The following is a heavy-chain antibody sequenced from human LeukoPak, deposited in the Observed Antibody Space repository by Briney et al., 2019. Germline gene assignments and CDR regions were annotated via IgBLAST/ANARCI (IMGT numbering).Heavy chain of an antibody. V-gene: IGHV1-69*13. CDR2: IIPISGTA. CDR3: ARSVVGATTAFDI. D-gene: IGHD1-26*01. CDR1: GGTFSSYV. Sequence: GASVKVSCKASGGTFSSYVISWVRQAPGQGLEWMGRIIPISGTANNAQKFQGRVTITADESTSTVYMELSSLRSEDTAVYYCARSVVGATTAFDIWGQGTMVTVSS. J-gene: IGHJ3*02.